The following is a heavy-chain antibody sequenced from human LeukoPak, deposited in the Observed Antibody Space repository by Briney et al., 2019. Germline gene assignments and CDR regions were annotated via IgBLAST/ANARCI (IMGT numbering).Heavy chain of an antibody. D-gene: IGHD3-22*01. CDR1: GGSISSGGYY. Sequence: SETLSLTCAVSGGSISSGGYYWGWIRQPPGKGLEWIGSIYYSGSTYYNPSLKSRVTISVDTSKNQFSLNLSSVTAADTAVYYCASGAEVQIWLSLHNFDYWGQGTLVTVSS. J-gene: IGHJ4*02. CDR3: ASGAEVQIWLSLHNFDY. V-gene: IGHV4-39*07. CDR2: IYYSGST.